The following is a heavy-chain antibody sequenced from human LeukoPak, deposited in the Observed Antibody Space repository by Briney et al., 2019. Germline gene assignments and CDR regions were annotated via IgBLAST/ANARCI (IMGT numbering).Heavy chain of an antibody. CDR2: INAYNGDT. Sequence: ASVKVSCKASGYTFTSYGISWVRQAPGQGLEWMGWINAYNGDTNYAQKLQGRVTLTTETSTSTAYMELRSLRSDDTAVYYCARDGSGVWFDYWGQGTLVTVSS. J-gene: IGHJ4*02. CDR1: GYTFTSYG. CDR3: ARDGSGVWFDY. D-gene: IGHD3-10*01. V-gene: IGHV1-18*01.